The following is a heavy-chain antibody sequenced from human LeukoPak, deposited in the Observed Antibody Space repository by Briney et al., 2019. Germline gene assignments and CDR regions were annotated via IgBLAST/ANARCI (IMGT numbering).Heavy chain of an antibody. J-gene: IGHJ3*02. CDR3: ARRIAAEAFDI. CDR2: IYYSGST. D-gene: IGHD6-25*01. V-gene: IGHV4-59*01. Sequence: SETLSLTCTVSGGSISSYYWSWIRQPPGKGLEWIGYIYYSGSTNYNPSLKSRVTISVDTSKNQFSLKLSSVTAADTAVYYCARRIAAEAFDIWGQGTMVTVSA. CDR1: GGSISSYY.